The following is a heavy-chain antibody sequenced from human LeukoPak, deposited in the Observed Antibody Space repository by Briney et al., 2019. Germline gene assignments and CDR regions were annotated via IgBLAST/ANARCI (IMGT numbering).Heavy chain of an antibody. D-gene: IGHD3-10*01. CDR3: ARQPSDGSYLDYFQH. V-gene: IGHV3-7*01. J-gene: IGHJ1*01. CDR1: GFTFSSYW. Sequence: SGGSLRLSCAASGFTFSSYWMSWVRQAPGKGLEWVANIKQDGSEKYYVDSVKGRFTISRDNAKNSLYLQMSGLRAEDTAMYYCARQPSDGSYLDYFQHWGQGTLVAVSS. CDR2: IKQDGSEK.